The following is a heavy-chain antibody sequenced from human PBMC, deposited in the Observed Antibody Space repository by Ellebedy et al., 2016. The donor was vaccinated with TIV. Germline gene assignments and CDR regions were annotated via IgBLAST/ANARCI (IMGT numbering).Heavy chain of an antibody. CDR3: ARVYGSGRMGAFDI. CDR2: IISILDIT. Sequence: ASVKVSCKASGYIFSSYGISWVRQAPGQGLEWMGRIISILDITNYAQKFQGRVTITADKSTSTAYMELSSLRSDDTAVYFCARVYGSGRMGAFDIWGQGTMVTVSS. CDR1: GYIFSSYG. D-gene: IGHD3-10*01. V-gene: IGHV1-69*04. J-gene: IGHJ3*02.